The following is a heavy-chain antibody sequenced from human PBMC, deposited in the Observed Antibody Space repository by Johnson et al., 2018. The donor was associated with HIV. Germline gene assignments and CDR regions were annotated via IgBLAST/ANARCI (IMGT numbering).Heavy chain of an antibody. CDR1: GFTFSSYG. V-gene: IGHV3-30*03. Sequence: CVASGFTFSSYGMHWVRQAPGKGLEWVAVISYDGNNRYYVDSVKGRFTISRDNSKNTLYLQMNSLRAEDTAVYYCAPLGDAFDIWGQGTMVTVSS. J-gene: IGHJ3*02. CDR2: ISYDGNNR. D-gene: IGHD7-27*01. CDR3: APLGDAFDI.